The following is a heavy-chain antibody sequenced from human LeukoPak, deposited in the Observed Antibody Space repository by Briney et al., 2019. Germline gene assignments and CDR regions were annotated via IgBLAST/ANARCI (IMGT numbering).Heavy chain of an antibody. Sequence: SQTLSLTCAISGDSVSSNSAAWNWIRQSPSRGLEWLGRTYYRSKWYNDYAVSVKSRITINPDTSKNQSSLQLNSVTPEDTAVYYCAREGLPLYYDFWSGSDAFDIWGQGTMVTVSS. CDR1: GDSVSSNSAA. D-gene: IGHD3-3*01. CDR2: TYYRSKWYN. V-gene: IGHV6-1*01. J-gene: IGHJ3*02. CDR3: AREGLPLYYDFWSGSDAFDI.